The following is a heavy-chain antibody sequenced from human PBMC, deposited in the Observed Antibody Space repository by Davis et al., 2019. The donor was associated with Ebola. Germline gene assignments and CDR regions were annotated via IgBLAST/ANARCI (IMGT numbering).Heavy chain of an antibody. CDR1: GFTFSSYA. Sequence: PGGSLRLSCAASGFTFSSYAMSWVRQAPGKGLEWVSAISGSGGSTYYADSVTGRFTIPRDNSKNTLFLQMNSLRAEDTAVYYCTCSGTSCSLAYYYYGMDVWGKGTTVTVSS. CDR2: ISGSGGST. J-gene: IGHJ6*04. V-gene: IGHV3-23*01. CDR3: TCSGTSCSLAYYYYGMDV. D-gene: IGHD2-15*01.